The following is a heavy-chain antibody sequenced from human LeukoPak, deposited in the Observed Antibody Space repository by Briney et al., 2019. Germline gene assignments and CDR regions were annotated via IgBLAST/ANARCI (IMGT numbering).Heavy chain of an antibody. V-gene: IGHV6-1*01. CDR3: ARPGEQQPFPHRAYNWFDP. CDR2: TYYRSKWYN. D-gene: IGHD6-13*01. J-gene: IGHJ5*02. Sequence: SQTLSLTCAISGDSVSSNSAAWNWIRQSPSRGLEWLGRTYYRSKWYNDYAVSVKSRITINPDTSKNQFSLKLSSMTAADTAVYYCARPGEQQPFPHRAYNWFDPWGQGTLVTVSS. CDR1: GDSVSSNSAA.